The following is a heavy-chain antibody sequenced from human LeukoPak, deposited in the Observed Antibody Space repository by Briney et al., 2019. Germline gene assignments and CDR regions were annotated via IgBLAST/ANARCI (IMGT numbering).Heavy chain of an antibody. Sequence: PSETLSLTCAVSGGSISSGGYSWSWIRQPPGKGLEWIGYIYHSGSTYYNPSLKSRVTISVDRSKNRFSLKLSSVTAADTAVYYCARGGYSGSRGAFDIWGQGTMVTVSS. CDR2: IYHSGST. D-gene: IGHD1-26*01. V-gene: IGHV4-30-2*01. CDR3: ARGGYSGSRGAFDI. J-gene: IGHJ3*02. CDR1: GGSISSGGYS.